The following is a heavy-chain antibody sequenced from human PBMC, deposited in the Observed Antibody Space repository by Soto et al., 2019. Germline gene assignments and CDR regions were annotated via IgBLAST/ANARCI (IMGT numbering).Heavy chain of an antibody. V-gene: IGHV1-3*01. CDR1: GYTFTSFA. CDR3: ARFCSSSLCYAAFDY. D-gene: IGHD2-2*01. CDR2: INAGNGAT. Sequence: QVKLVQYGAEVRKPGASVKVSCKASGYTFTSFAINWVRQAPGQRLEWVGWINAGNGATTYSQNFQGRVTITRDTSANTASMELRSLTSADTAVYYCARFCSSSLCYAAFDYWGQGTLVTV. J-gene: IGHJ4*02.